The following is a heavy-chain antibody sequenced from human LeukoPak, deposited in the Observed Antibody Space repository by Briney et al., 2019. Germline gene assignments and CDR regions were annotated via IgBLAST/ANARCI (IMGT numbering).Heavy chain of an antibody. CDR2: IYASGST. CDR1: GGSISSQY. Sequence: SETLSLACTVSGGSISSQYWSWIRQPAGKGLEWIGRIYASGSTNYNPSLKSRVTMSVDTSKNQFSLKLSSVTAADTAVFYCTKDTYCSGTTCNGGPGDYWGQGILVTVSS. V-gene: IGHV4-4*07. D-gene: IGHD2-2*01. CDR3: TKDTYCSGTTCNGGPGDY. J-gene: IGHJ4*02.